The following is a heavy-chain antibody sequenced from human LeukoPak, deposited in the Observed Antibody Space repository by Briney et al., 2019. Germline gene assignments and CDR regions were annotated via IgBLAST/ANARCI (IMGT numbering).Heavy chain of an antibody. J-gene: IGHJ4*02. V-gene: IGHV1-2*02. CDR2: INPNSGGT. D-gene: IGHD1-26*01. CDR3: AREEVGATAR. CDR1: GYTFTGYY. Sequence: ASVEVSCKASGYTFTGYYMHWVRQAPGQGLEWMGWINPNSGGTSYAQKFQGRVTMTRDTSISTAYMELSRLRSDDTAVYYCAREEVGATARWGQGTLVTVSS.